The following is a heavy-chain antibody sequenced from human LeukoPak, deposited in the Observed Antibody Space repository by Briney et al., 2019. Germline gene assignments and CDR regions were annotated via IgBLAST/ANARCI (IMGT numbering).Heavy chain of an antibody. CDR3: ARDLKRLRSNDY. D-gene: IGHD4-17*01. J-gene: IGHJ4*02. CDR2: ISSSGSTI. Sequence: GGSLRLSCAASGFTFSDYYMSWIRQAPGKGLEWVSYISSSGSTIYYADSVKGRFTISRDNAKNSLYLQMNSLKAEDTAAYYCARDLKRLRSNDYWGQGTLVTVSS. V-gene: IGHV3-11*01. CDR1: GFTFSDYY.